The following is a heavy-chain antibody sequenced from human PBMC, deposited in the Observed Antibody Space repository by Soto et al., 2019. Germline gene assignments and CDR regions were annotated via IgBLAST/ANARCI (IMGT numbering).Heavy chain of an antibody. CDR1: GGSFSGYY. D-gene: IGHD3-22*01. V-gene: IGHV4-34*01. CDR3: ARVKYYYDSSGYWPFDY. Sequence: SETLSLTCAVYGGSFSGYYCSWIRQPPGKGLEWIGEINHSGSTNYNPSLKSRVTISVDTSKNQFSLKLSSVTAADTAVYYCARVKYYYDSSGYWPFDYWGQGTLVTAPQ. J-gene: IGHJ4*02. CDR2: INHSGST.